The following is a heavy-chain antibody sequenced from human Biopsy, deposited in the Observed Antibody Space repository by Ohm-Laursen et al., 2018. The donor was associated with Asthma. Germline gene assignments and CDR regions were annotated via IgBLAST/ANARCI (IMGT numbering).Heavy chain of an antibody. J-gene: IGHJ6*02. CDR2: MNPNSGNT. Sequence: SSVKVSCKASGYTFINNDINWVRQAAGQGLEWMGWMNPNSGNTGYAQKFHGRVTMTRDTSINTVYMELSSLRSDDTAVYYCAREAYDILTGYYGGGGMDVWGQGTTVTVSS. D-gene: IGHD3-9*01. CDR1: GYTFINND. V-gene: IGHV1-8*01. CDR3: AREAYDILTGYYGGGGMDV.